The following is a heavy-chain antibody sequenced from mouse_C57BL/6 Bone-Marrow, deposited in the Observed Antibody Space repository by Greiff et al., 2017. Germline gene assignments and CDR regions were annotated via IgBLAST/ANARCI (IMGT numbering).Heavy chain of an antibody. D-gene: IGHD4-1*02. CDR1: GFTFTDYY. CDR2: IRNKANGYTT. CDR3: ARAGVQLGPWFAY. V-gene: IGHV7-3*01. J-gene: IGHJ3*01. Sequence: EVQLQESGGGLVQPGGSLSLSCAASGFTFTDYYMSWVRQPPGKALEWLGFIRNKANGYTTEYCASVKGRFTISRDNYQSILYLQMKALRAEDSATYYCARAGVQLGPWFAYWGQGTLVTVSA.